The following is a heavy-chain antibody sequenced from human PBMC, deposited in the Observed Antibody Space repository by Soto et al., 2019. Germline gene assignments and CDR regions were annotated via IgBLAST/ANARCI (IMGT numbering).Heavy chain of an antibody. V-gene: IGHV3-23*01. CDR2: ISGSGGST. CDR3: AKDDCSGGSCSSLDY. CDR1: GFTFSSYV. J-gene: IGHJ4*02. Sequence: EVQLLESGGGLVQPGGSLRLSCAASGFTFSSYVMSWVRQAPGKGLEWVSAISGSGGSTYYADSVKGRFTISRDNSKNTLYLQMNSLRAEDTAVYYCAKDDCSGGSCSSLDYWGQGTLVTVSS. D-gene: IGHD2-15*01.